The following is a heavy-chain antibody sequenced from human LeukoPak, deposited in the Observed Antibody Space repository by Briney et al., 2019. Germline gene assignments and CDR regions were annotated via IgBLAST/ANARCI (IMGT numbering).Heavy chain of an antibody. D-gene: IGHD3-9*01. V-gene: IGHV3-53*01. CDR1: GFTVSTNY. CDR2: IYTGGST. CDR3: AREDDWAFHI. Sequence: PGGSLRLSCAASGFTVSTNYMAWVRQAPGKGLVWVSAIYTGGSTYYADSVKGRFAISRDNSMNTVFLQMNSLRAEDTAVYYCAREDDWAFHIWGQGTMVTVSS. J-gene: IGHJ3*02.